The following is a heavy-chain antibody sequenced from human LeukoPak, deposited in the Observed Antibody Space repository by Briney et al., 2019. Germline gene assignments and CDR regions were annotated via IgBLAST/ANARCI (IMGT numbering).Heavy chain of an antibody. CDR2: INEDGSQK. V-gene: IGHV3-7*01. CDR1: GYIFRRYW. J-gene: IGHJ4*02. Sequence: GGSLRLSCAASGYIFRRYWVSWVRQAPGKGLEWVANINEDGSQKNYVDSVKGRFIISRDNAKNSLSLQMNSLRAEDTAVYYCARDEGYSLDYWGQGTLVTVSS. CDR3: ARDEGYSLDY.